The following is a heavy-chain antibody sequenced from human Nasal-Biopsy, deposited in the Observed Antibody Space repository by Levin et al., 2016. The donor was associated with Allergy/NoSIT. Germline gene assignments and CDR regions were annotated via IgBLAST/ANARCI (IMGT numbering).Heavy chain of an antibody. CDR3: ARAQYFHSPPQH. CDR2: IHHSGST. Sequence: SETLSLTCTVSGGSVSSDNYYWNWIRQPPGMGLEWIGHIHHSGSTDYNPSLKSRVTILVDTARNQFSLKLSSVTAADTAVYYCARAQYFHSPPQHWGQGTVVTVSS. D-gene: IGHD2/OR15-2a*01. CDR1: GGSVSSDNYY. V-gene: IGHV4-61*01. J-gene: IGHJ1*01.